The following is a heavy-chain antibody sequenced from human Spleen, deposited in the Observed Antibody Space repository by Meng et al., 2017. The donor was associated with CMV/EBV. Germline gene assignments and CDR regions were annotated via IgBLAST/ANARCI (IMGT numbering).Heavy chain of an antibody. CDR1: GGSISSGSYY. Sequence: QVHLHEACPGRVKPSQTLSPTCPASGGSISSGSYYWSWIRQPAGKGLEWIGRIYTSGSTNYNPSLKSRVTISVDTSKNQFSLKLSSVTAADTAVYYCAVSSSSWTFDYWGQGTLVTVSS. D-gene: IGHD6-13*01. CDR2: IYTSGST. CDR3: AVSSSSWTFDY. J-gene: IGHJ4*02. V-gene: IGHV4-61*02.